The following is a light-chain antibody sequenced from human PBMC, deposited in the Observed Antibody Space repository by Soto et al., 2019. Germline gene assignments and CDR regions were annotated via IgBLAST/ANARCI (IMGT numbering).Light chain of an antibody. V-gene: IGKV3-20*01. CDR3: QQYGSSPPIT. CDR1: QSVSSSY. Sequence: EIVLTQSPGTLSLSPGERANLSCLASQSVSSSYLAWYQQKPGQAPRLLIYGASSRATGIPDRFSGSGSGTDFTLTISRLEPEDFAVYYCQQYGSSPPITFGQGTRLEIK. J-gene: IGKJ5*01. CDR2: GAS.